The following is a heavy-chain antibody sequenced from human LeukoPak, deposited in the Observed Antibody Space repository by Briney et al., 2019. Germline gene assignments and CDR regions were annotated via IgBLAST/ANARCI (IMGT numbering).Heavy chain of an antibody. CDR1: GGSFSGYY. J-gene: IGHJ4*02. Sequence: PSETLSLTCAVYGGSFSGYYWSWIRQPPGKGLEWIGEINHSGSTNYNPSLKSRGTISVDTSKNQFSLKLSSVTAADTAVYYCARYVYSSSPFDYWGQGTLVTVSS. V-gene: IGHV4-34*01. CDR3: ARYVYSSSPFDY. CDR2: INHSGST. D-gene: IGHD6-6*01.